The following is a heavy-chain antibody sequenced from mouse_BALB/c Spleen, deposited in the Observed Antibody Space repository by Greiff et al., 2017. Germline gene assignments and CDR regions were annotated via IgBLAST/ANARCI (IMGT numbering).Heavy chain of an antibody. CDR1: GFTFSSYG. CDR3: ARGPDYDYAMDY. Sequence: DVKLVESGGGLVKPGGSLKLSCAASGFTFSSYGMSWVRQTPEKRLEWVASISSGGSTYYPDSVKGRFTISRDNARNILYLQMSSLRSEDTAMYYCARGPDYDYAMDYWGQGTSVTVSS. D-gene: IGHD2-4*01. J-gene: IGHJ4*01. V-gene: IGHV5-6-5*01. CDR2: ISSGGST.